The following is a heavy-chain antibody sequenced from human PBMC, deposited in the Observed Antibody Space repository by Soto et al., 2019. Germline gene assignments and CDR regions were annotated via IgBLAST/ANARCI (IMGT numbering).Heavy chain of an antibody. Sequence: QVQLVESGGGVVQPGRSLRLSCAASGFTFSSYGMHWVRQAPGKGLEWVAVIWYDGSNKYYADSVKGRFTISRDNSKNTLYLQMNSLRAEDTAVYYCARGVLSYYYYMDVWGKGTTVTVSS. CDR3: ARGVLSYYYYMDV. CDR1: GFTFSSYG. CDR2: IWYDGSNK. D-gene: IGHD2-15*01. V-gene: IGHV3-33*01. J-gene: IGHJ6*03.